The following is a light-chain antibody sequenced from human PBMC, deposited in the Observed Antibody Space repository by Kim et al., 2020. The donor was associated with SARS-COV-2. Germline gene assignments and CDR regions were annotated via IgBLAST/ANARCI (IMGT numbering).Light chain of an antibody. CDR3: HQYNHWPRGT. Sequence: SPGESATLSRRASQSVSTNLAWYQQKPGQAPRLLIYGASTRATGIPARFSGSGSGTEFTLTISSLQSEDFALYYCHQYNHWPRGTFGQGTRLEIK. V-gene: IGKV3-15*01. J-gene: IGKJ5*01. CDR1: QSVSTN. CDR2: GAS.